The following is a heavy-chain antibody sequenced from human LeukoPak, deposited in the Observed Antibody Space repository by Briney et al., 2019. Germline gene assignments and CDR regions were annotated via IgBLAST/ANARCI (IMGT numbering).Heavy chain of an antibody. Sequence: SETLSLTCTVSGGSISSYYWSWIRQPAGKGLEWIGRIYTSGSTDYNPSLKSRVTTSVDTSTNQFSLKLSSVTAADTAVYYCARIGSGYDYDYWGQGTLVTVSS. J-gene: IGHJ4*02. CDR3: ARIGSGYDYDY. V-gene: IGHV4-4*07. D-gene: IGHD5-12*01. CDR1: GGSISSYY. CDR2: IYTSGST.